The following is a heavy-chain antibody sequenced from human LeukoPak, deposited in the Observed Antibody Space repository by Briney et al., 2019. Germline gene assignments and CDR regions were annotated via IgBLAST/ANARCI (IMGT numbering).Heavy chain of an antibody. D-gene: IGHD3-3*01. V-gene: IGHV3-15*01. CDR2: IKSKTDGGTT. J-gene: IGHJ4*02. CDR3: TTDHSRRFLEWQQDY. Sequence: PGGSLRLSCAASGFTFSNAWMSWVRQAPGKGLEWVGRIKSKTDGGTTDYAAPVKGRFTISRDDSKNTLYLQMNSLKTEDTAVYYCTTDHSRRFLEWQQDYWGQGTLVTVSS. CDR1: GFTFSNAW.